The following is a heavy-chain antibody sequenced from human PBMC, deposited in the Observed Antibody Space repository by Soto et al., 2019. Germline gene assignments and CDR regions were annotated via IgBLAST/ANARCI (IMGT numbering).Heavy chain of an antibody. CDR2: ISGSGGST. J-gene: IGHJ2*01. Sequence: EVQLLESGGGLVQPGGSLRLSCAASGFTFSSYAMSWVRQAPGKGLEWVSAISGSGGSTYYADSVKGRFTISRDNSKNTLYLQMNSLRAEDTAVYYCAKSAEGTYGDYHPWYFDLWGRGTLVTVSS. V-gene: IGHV3-23*01. D-gene: IGHD4-17*01. CDR3: AKSAEGTYGDYHPWYFDL. CDR1: GFTFSSYA.